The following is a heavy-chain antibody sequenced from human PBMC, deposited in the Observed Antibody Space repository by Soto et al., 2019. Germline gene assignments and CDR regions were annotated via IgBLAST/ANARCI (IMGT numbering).Heavy chain of an antibody. D-gene: IGHD1-26*01. CDR3: TKDLDGSYFDY. CDR1: GFTFSSYG. J-gene: IGHJ4*02. Sequence: QVHLVESGGGVVQPGRSPRLSCAASGFTFSSYGMHWVRQAPGKGLEWVAAMSYDGSNTYYGDSVKGRFTISRDTSKNTLYLQMNSLRVEDTAVYFCTKDLDGSYFDYWGQGALVTVSS. CDR2: MSYDGSNT. V-gene: IGHV3-30*18.